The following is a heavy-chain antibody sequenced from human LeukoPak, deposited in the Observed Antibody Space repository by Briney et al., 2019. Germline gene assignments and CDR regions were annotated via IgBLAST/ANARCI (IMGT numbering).Heavy chain of an antibody. V-gene: IGHV3-23*01. CDR3: AILPGYSSSWYEVDY. J-gene: IGHJ4*02. Sequence: GGSLRLSCAASGFTFSSYAMSWVRQAPGKGPEWVSAISGSGGSTYYADSVKGRFTISRDNSKNTLYLQMNSPRAEDTALYYCAILPGYSSSWYEVDYWGQGTLVTVSS. D-gene: IGHD6-13*01. CDR1: GFTFSSYA. CDR2: ISGSGGST.